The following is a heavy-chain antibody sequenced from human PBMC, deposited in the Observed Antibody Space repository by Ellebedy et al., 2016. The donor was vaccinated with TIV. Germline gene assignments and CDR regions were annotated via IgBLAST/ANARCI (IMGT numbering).Heavy chain of an antibody. J-gene: IGHJ6*02. CDR2: IKQDESEK. V-gene: IGHV3-7*04. CDR3: ARGMRVMSYYYGMDV. D-gene: IGHD3-16*01. Sequence: PGGSLRLSCAASGFTLSTHWMSWVRQAPGKGLEWVANIKQDESEKYYVGSVKGRFTVSRDNAENSLYLQMNSLRADDSAVYYCARGMRVMSYYYGMDVWGQGTTVTVSS. CDR1: GFTLSTHW.